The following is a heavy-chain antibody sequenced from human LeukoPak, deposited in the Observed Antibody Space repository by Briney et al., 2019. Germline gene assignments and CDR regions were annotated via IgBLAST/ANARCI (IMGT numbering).Heavy chain of an antibody. CDR3: AVTLGDQPDSNWFDP. CDR1: GFTFSSYW. CDR2: INSDGSSP. Sequence: GGSLRLSCAASGFTFSSYWIHWVRQAPGKGLVWVSRINSDGSSPNYADSVKGRFTISRGNAKNTLYLQMNSLRAEDTAVYYCAVTLGDQPDSNWFDPWGQGTLVTVSS. V-gene: IGHV3-74*01. D-gene: IGHD1-26*01. J-gene: IGHJ5*02.